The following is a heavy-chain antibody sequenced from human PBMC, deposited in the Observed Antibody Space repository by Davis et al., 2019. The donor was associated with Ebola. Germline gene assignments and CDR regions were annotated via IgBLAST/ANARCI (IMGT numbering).Heavy chain of an antibody. CDR3: ARVLFSVWNYEALDI. J-gene: IGHJ3*02. Sequence: MPSETLSLTCAVSGGPTSSSNWWSWLRQPPGKGLEWIGEIHHSGCTNYNPSLQSRLTMFLDKSLNQFSLKMSSVTAADTAVYYCARVLFSVWNYEALDIWGQGTTVTVSS. CDR1: GGPTSSSNW. V-gene: IGHV4-4*02. CDR2: IHHSGCT. D-gene: IGHD1-7*01.